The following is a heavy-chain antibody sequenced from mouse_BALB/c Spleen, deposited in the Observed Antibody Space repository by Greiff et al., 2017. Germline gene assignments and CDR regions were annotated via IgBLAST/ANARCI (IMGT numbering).Heavy chain of an antibody. Sequence: VKLVESGPGLVAPSQSLSITCTVSGFSLTSYGVHWVRQPPGKGLEWLGVIWAGGSTNYNSALMSRLSIRKDNSKSQVCLKMNSLQTDDTAMYYCARDRSAWCAYWGQGTLVTVSA. CDR2: IWAGGST. J-gene: IGHJ3*01. V-gene: IGHV2-9*02. CDR1: GFSLTSYG. CDR3: ARDRSAWCAY.